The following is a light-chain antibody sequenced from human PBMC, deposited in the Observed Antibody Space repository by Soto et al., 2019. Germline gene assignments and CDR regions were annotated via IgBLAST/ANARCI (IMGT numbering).Light chain of an antibody. J-gene: IGKJ1*01. CDR1: QSVSSW. Sequence: DIQMTQSPSTLSASVGDRVTITCRASQSVSSWLAWYQQKPGKAPKLLIYKASSLESGVPSRFSGSGSGTEFTLTISSLQPDDFATYYCQHFKSYLWTFSQGTKVEIK. CDR3: QHFKSYLWT. V-gene: IGKV1-5*03. CDR2: KAS.